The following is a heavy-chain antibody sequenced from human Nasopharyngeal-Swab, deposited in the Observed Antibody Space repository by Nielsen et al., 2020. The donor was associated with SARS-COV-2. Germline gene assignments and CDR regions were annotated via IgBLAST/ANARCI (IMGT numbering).Heavy chain of an antibody. Sequence: GESLKISCAASGFTFSSYWMSWIRQAPGKGLEWVSYISGRGTNIYYAESVKGRFTISRDNAKNSLYLQLNSLRAEDTAVYYCARVGLSDYWGQGTLVTVSS. CDR1: GFTFSSYW. CDR3: ARVGLSDY. V-gene: IGHV3-11*04. CDR2: ISGRGTNI. J-gene: IGHJ4*02.